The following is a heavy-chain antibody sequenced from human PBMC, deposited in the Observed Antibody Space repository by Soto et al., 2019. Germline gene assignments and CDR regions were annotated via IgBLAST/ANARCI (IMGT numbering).Heavy chain of an antibody. CDR1: GGSISSGGYY. D-gene: IGHD2-15*01. CDR3: ARESTNCSGGSCYSGAFDI. V-gene: IGHV4-31*03. CDR2: IYYSGST. J-gene: IGHJ3*02. Sequence: QVQLQESGPGLVKPSQTLSLTCTVSGGSISSGGYYWSWIRQHPGKGLEWIGYIYYSGSTYYNPSLKSRVTISVDTSKNQFSLKLSSVTAADTAVYFCARESTNCSGGSCYSGAFDIWGQGTMVTVSS.